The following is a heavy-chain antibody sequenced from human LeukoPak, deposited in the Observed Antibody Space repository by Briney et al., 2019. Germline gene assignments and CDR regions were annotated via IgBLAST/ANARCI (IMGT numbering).Heavy chain of an antibody. V-gene: IGHV3-74*01. CDR3: ARMGATSFGLDY. D-gene: IGHD1-26*01. CDR2: INSDGSST. J-gene: IGHJ4*02. CDR1: GFTFSSYW. Sequence: GGSLRLSCAASGFTFSSYWMHWVRQAPGRGLVWVSRINSDGSSTSYADSVKGRFTISRDNAKNTLYLQMNSLRAEDTAVYYCARMGATSFGLDYWGQGTLVTVSS.